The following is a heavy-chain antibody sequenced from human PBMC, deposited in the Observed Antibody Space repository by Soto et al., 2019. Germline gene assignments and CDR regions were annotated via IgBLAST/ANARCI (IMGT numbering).Heavy chain of an antibody. D-gene: IGHD3-16*02. CDR3: AKDTSDYIWGSYRQPDDY. CDR1: GFTFSSYA. Sequence: PGGSLRLSCAASGFTFSSYAMSWVRQAPGKGLEWVSAISGSGGSTYYADSVKGRFTISRDNSKNTLYLQMNSLRAEDTAVYYCAKDTSDYIWGSYRQPDDYWGQGTLVPVSS. J-gene: IGHJ4*02. CDR2: ISGSGGST. V-gene: IGHV3-23*01.